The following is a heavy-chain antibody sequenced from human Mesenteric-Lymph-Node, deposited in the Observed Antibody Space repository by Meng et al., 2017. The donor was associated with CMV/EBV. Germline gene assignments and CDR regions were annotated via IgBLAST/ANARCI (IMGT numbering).Heavy chain of an antibody. CDR1: YTFTGYY. J-gene: IGHJ4*02. CDR2: INPNSGGT. V-gene: IGHV1-2*02. D-gene: IGHD5-18*01. Sequence: YTFTGYYMHWVSQAAGQGLEWSRWINPNSGGTNYAQKFQGGVTMTRDTSISTADRELSRLRSDDTAVYYCARDTAMVRAHLSYFDYWGQGTLVTVSS. CDR3: ARDTAMVRAHLSYFDY.